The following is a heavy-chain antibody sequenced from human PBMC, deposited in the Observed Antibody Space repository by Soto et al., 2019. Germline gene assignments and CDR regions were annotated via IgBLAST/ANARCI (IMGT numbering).Heavy chain of an antibody. J-gene: IGHJ3*02. CDR2: IYYSGST. CDR1: GGSISRGGYY. Sequence: PSETLSLTCTVSGGSISRGGYYWSWIRQHPGKGLEWIGYIYYSGSTYYNPSLKSRVTISVDTSKNQFSLKLSSVTAADTAVYYCARARDIVVVVAAPETTDAFDIWGQGTMVTVSS. CDR3: ARARDIVVVVAAPETTDAFDI. V-gene: IGHV4-31*03. D-gene: IGHD2-15*01.